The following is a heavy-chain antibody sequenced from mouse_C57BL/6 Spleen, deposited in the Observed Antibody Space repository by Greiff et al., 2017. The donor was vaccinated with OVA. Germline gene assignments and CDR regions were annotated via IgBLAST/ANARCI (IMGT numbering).Heavy chain of an antibody. V-gene: IGHV2-6*01. CDR3: ASLLRAEAMDY. J-gene: IGHJ4*01. CDR1: GFSLTSYG. D-gene: IGHD1-1*01. Sequence: VQGVESGPGLVAPSQSLSITCTVSGFSLTSYGVDWVRQSPGKGLEWLGVIWGVGSTNYNSALKSRLSISKDNSKSQVFLKMNSLQTDDTAMYYCASLLRAEAMDYWGQGTSVTVSS. CDR2: IWGVGST.